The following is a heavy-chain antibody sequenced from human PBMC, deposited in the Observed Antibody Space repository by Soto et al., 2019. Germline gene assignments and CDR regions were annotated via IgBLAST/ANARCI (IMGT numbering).Heavy chain of an antibody. V-gene: IGHV1-3*01. CDR3: ARGIAVAGKPLGLGYYYYYMDV. CDR2: INAGNGNT. CDR1: GYTFTSYA. Sequence: ASVKVSCKASGYTFTSYAMHWVRQAPGQRLEWMGWINAGNGNTKYSQKFQGRVTITRDTSASTAYMELSSLRSEDTAVYYCARGIAVAGKPLGLGYYYYYMDVWGKGTTVTVSS. D-gene: IGHD6-19*01. J-gene: IGHJ6*03.